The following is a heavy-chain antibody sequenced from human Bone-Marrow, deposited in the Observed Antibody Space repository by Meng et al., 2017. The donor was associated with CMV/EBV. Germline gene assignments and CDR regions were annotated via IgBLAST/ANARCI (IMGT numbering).Heavy chain of an antibody. CDR3: AKDLALLTIFGVGDY. CDR1: GFTFSSYG. CDR2: IRYDGSNK. J-gene: IGHJ4*02. D-gene: IGHD3-3*01. Sequence: GESLKISCAASGFTFSSYGMHWVRQAPGKGLEWVAFIRYDGSNKYYADSVKGRFTISRDNSKNTLYLQMNSLRAEDTGVYYCAKDLALLTIFGVGDYWGQGTLVTVSS. V-gene: IGHV3-30*02.